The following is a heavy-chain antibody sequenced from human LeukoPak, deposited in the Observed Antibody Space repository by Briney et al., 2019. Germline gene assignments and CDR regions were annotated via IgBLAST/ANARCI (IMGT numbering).Heavy chain of an antibody. CDR3: ELRTTVTTDY. CDR2: ISGSGGTT. V-gene: IGHV3-23*01. CDR1: GFTFSNYG. D-gene: IGHD4-17*01. Sequence: GGSLRLSCAASGFTFSNYGMSWVRQAPGKGLEWVSGISGSGGTTYYADSVKGRFTISRDNSKNTLYLQMNSLRAEDTAVYYCELRTTVTTDYWGQGTLVTVSS. J-gene: IGHJ4*02.